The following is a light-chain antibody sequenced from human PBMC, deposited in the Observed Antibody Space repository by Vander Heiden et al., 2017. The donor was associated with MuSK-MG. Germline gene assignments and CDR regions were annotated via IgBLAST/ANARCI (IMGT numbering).Light chain of an antibody. CDR3: QEDDTLGLT. V-gene: IGKV1-33*01. J-gene: IGKJ4*01. CDR2: DAS. CDR1: QDISNY. Sequence: DIQMTQSPSSLSASVGDRVTITCQASQDISNYLNWYQQKPGKAPKLLIYDASNLETGVPSRFSGSASGTDFTFTISILHPEDLATYYCQEDDTLGLTFGGRTRVEIK.